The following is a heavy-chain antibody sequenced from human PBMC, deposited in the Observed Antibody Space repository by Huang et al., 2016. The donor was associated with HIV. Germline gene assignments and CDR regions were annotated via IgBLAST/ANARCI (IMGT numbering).Heavy chain of an antibody. CDR1: GYTFTSYG. Sequence: QIQLMQSGPELKQPGASVKVSCKASGYTFTSYGVTWVGQAPGQGPGGLGWFTGSSGDTEYAQKFQGRVTLTTDTSTNRAYMELRSLRSDDTAKYYCARDPKYHRIGYYRQRRGIDIWGQGTMVIVSS. CDR2: FTGSSGDT. J-gene: IGHJ3*02. D-gene: IGHD3-22*01. CDR3: ARDPKYHRIGYYRQRRGIDI. V-gene: IGHV1-18*01.